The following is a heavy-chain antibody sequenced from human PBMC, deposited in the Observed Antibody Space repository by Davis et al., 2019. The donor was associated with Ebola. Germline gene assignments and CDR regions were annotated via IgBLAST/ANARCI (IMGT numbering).Heavy chain of an antibody. J-gene: IGHJ2*01. Sequence: SQTLSLTCGIAGDSVSSNFAAWSWIRQSPSRGLEWLGRTYYRSKWYNDYADSVKSRLIINVDTSMNQFSLHLNSVTAADTAVYYCVRPGGPLKWYFDLWGRGTLVTVSS. CDR1: GDSVSSNFAA. V-gene: IGHV6-1*01. CDR3: VRPGGPLKWYFDL. CDR2: TYYRSKWYN. D-gene: IGHD3-16*01.